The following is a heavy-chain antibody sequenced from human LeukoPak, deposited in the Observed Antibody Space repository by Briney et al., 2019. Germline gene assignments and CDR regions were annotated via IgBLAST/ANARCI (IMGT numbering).Heavy chain of an antibody. CDR1: GYTFTGYY. CDR2: INPSGGST. V-gene: IGHV1-46*01. Sequence: ASVKVSCKASGYTFTGYYMHWVRQAPGQGLEWMGWINPSGGSTSYAQKFQGRVTMTRDTSTSTVYMELSSLRSEDTAVYYCARVEAKGRGYSYGPFDYWGQGTLVTVSS. CDR3: ARVEAKGRGYSYGPFDY. D-gene: IGHD5-18*01. J-gene: IGHJ4*02.